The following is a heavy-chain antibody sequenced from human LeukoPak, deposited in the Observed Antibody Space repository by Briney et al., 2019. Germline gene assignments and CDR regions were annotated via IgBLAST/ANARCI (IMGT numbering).Heavy chain of an antibody. CDR3: ARKISYTVGATDFDY. Sequence: ASVTVSFTSSVYTFTFYYMHWVRQAPGQGREWMGWINPNNGGTNYAQKFQGRVTMTRDTSISTAYMDLSRLTSDDTAVYYCARKISYTVGATDFDYWGQGTLVTVSS. J-gene: IGHJ4*02. D-gene: IGHD1-26*01. CDR2: INPNNGGT. CDR1: VYTFTFYY. V-gene: IGHV1-2*02.